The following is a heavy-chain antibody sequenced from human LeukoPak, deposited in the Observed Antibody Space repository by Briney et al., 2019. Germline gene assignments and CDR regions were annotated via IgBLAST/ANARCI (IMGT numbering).Heavy chain of an antibody. CDR2: IIPIFGTA. Sequence: ASVKVSCKASGGTFSSYAISWVRQAPGQGLEWMGGIIPIFGTANYAQKFQGRVTITADESTSTAYMELSSLRSEDTAVYYCASGVITMARGAHYYMDVWGKGTTVTISS. V-gene: IGHV1-69*13. CDR3: ASGVITMARGAHYYMDV. J-gene: IGHJ6*03. CDR1: GGTFSSYA. D-gene: IGHD3-10*01.